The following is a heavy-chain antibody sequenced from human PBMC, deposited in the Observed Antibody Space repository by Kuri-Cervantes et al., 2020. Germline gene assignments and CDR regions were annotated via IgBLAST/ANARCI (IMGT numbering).Heavy chain of an antibody. CDR1: GGSISSSNYY. J-gene: IGHJ6*02. V-gene: IGHV4-39*07. CDR3: ARVRIDYGGNSLSFSRYYYYGMDV. D-gene: IGHD4-23*01. Sequence: SETLSLTCTVSGGSISSSNYYWGWIRQPPGKGLEWIGSIYYSGSTYYNPSLKSRVTISVDTSKNQFSLKLSPVTAADTAVYYCARVRIDYGGNSLSFSRYYYYGMDVWGQGTTVTVSS. CDR2: IYYSGST.